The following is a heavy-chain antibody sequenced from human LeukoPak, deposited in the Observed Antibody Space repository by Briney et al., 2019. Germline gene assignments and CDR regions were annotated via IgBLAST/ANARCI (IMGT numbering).Heavy chain of an antibody. CDR2: IKQDGSEK. Sequence: GGSLRLSCAASGFTFSTYGMSWVRQAPGKGLEWVANIKQDGSEKYYVDSVKGRFTISGDNAKNSLYLQMNSLRAEDTAVYYCAREGVPSRSYGSGASYYMDVWGKGTTVTVSS. CDR1: GFTFSTYG. D-gene: IGHD3-10*01. J-gene: IGHJ6*03. CDR3: AREGVPSRSYGSGASYYMDV. V-gene: IGHV3-7*01.